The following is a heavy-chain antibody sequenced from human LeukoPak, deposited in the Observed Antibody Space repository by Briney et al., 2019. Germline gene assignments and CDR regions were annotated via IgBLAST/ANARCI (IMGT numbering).Heavy chain of an antibody. CDR3: AREDTRRGSRGYFDY. CDR2: ISGDNGRT. CDR1: GYTFTSYG. D-gene: IGHD2-2*01. Sequence: ASVKVSCKASGYTFTSYGISWVRQAPGQGLEWMGWISGDNGRTNYAQKLQGRVTKTTDTSTSTAYMELRSLRSDDSAIYYCAREDTRRGSRGYFDYWGQGTLVTVSS. J-gene: IGHJ4*02. V-gene: IGHV1-18*01.